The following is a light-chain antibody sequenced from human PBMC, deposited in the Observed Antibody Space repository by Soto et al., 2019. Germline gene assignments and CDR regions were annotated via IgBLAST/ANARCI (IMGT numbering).Light chain of an antibody. J-gene: IGLJ1*01. CDR2: DNN. Sequence: QSVLTQPPSVSAAPGQTVTISCSGTSSNIGNNYVSWYQHLPVTAPKLLISDNNNRPSGIPDRFSGSKSGTSATLAITGLQTGDEADYYCATWDDSLSAAGFGPGTKVTVL. CDR3: ATWDDSLSAAG. V-gene: IGLV1-51*01. CDR1: SSNIGNNY.